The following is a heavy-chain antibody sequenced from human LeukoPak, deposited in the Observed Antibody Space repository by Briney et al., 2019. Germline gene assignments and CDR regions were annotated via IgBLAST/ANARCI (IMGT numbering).Heavy chain of an antibody. D-gene: IGHD4-23*01. V-gene: IGHV3-33*01. CDR1: GFTFSRQG. J-gene: IGHJ4*02. CDR3: ARWSGGHSDGTYDY. Sequence: GTSLRLSCAASGFTFSRQGMHWVRQGPGKGLELVTFISYDGSNKYYADSVKGRFTISRDNSRSTLYLQMNSLRAEDTAVYYCARWSGGHSDGTYDYWGQGTPVTVSS. CDR2: ISYDGSNK.